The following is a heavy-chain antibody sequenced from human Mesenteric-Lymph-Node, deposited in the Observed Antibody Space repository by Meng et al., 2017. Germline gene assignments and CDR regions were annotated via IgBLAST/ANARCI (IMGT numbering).Heavy chain of an antibody. CDR1: GGSISSNGYY. CDR3: ARRRGGSGRDC. D-gene: IGHD3-10*01. J-gene: IGHJ4*02. V-gene: IGHV4-39*01. CDR2: IYHSGST. Sequence: LQLKEWGPGIGKPSETLSLTWTVSGGSISSNGYYWDWVRQPPGKGLEWIGAIYHSGSTSYNPSLQSRVTMFVDTSKNQFSLMLTSVTATDTAVYYCARRRGGSGRDCWGQGTLVTVSS.